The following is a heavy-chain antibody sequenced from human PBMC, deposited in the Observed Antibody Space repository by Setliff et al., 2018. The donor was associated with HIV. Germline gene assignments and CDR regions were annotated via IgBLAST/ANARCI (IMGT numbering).Heavy chain of an antibody. CDR3: ARAGRSGSYNYYYYYYMDV. CDR2: INPSGGST. CDR1: GYTFTSYY. D-gene: IGHD1-26*01. Sequence: ASVKVSCKASGYTFTSYYMHWVRQAPGQGLQWMGIINPSGGSTTYAQKFQGRVTMTRDTSASTAYMELSSLRSEDTAVYYCARAGRSGSYNYYYYYYMDVWGKGTTVTVSS. V-gene: IGHV1-46*01. J-gene: IGHJ6*03.